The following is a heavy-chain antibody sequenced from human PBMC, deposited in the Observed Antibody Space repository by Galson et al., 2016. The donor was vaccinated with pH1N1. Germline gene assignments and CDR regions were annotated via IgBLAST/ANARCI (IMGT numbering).Heavy chain of an antibody. D-gene: IGHD3-9*01. CDR2: ISPIFVSI. J-gene: IGHJ6*02. CDR3: ATAGPLVREILYYSYAMDV. Sequence: QSGAEVKKTASSVKVSCKASGGTFSNSAISWVRQAPGQGLEWMGGISPIFVSINYAQRFQGRVTVSADIFTNTAYMELSRLRSEDTAINYCATAGPLVREILYYSYAMDVWGQGTTVTVAS. V-gene: IGHV1-69*06. CDR1: GGTFSNSA.